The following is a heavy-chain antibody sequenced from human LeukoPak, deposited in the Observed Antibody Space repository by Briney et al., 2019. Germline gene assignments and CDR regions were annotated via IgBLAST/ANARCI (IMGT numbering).Heavy chain of an antibody. CDR1: GGTFSGYA. CDR3: ARDGGSSWYRPGQNWFDP. V-gene: IGHV1-69*05. J-gene: IGHJ5*02. Sequence: SVKVSCKASGGTFSGYAISWVRQAPGQGLEWMGGIIPIFGTANYAQKFQGRVTITTDESTSTAYMELSSLRSEDTAVYYCARDGGSSWYRPGQNWFDPWGQGTLVTVSS. CDR2: IIPIFGTA. D-gene: IGHD6-13*01.